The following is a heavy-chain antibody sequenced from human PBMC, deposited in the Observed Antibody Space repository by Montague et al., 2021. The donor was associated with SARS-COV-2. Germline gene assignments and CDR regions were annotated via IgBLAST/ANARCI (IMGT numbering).Heavy chain of an antibody. V-gene: IGHV3-21*03. CDR3: AREDGSGTPDYTGMDV. CDR2: ISTTGFKI. Sequence: SLRLSCAASRFDFTAYSMNWVRQSPGKGLEWVAFISTTGFKINXXXSXXXRFTISRDNAGNSLYLQMDSLRVEDTAVYYCAREDGSGTPDYTGMDVWGQGTTVSVSS. J-gene: IGHJ6*02. CDR1: RFDFTAYS. D-gene: IGHD3-10*01.